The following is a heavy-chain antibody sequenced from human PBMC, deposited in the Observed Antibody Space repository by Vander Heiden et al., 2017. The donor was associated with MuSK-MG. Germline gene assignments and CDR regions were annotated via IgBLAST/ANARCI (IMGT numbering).Heavy chain of an antibody. D-gene: IGHD6-13*01. J-gene: IGHJ5*02. V-gene: IGHV3-23*01. CDR1: GFTFSSYA. CDR3: AKGSRQQLARNWFDP. Sequence: EVQLLEPGGGLVQPGGSLRLSCAASGFTFSSYAMSCVRRAPVKVLDWVSPISRGGGSTYYADSVKGRFTISRDNSKNTLYLQMNSLRAEDTAVYYCAKGSRQQLARNWFDPWGQGTLVTVSS. CDR2: ISRGGGST.